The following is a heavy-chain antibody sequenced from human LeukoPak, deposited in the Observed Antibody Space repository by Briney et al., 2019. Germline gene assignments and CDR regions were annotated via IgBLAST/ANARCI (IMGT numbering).Heavy chain of an antibody. D-gene: IGHD3-22*01. CDR2: ISSSSSYI. V-gene: IGHV3-21*01. CDR3: ARDRDYYDSSGEPDY. CDR1: GFTFSSYS. J-gene: IGHJ4*02. Sequence: GGPLRLSSAASGFTFSSYSMNWVRQARGKGLEWISFISSSSSYIYYADSVKGRFTISRDNAKNSLYLQMNSLRAEDTAVYYCARDRDYYDSSGEPDYWGQGTLVTGSS.